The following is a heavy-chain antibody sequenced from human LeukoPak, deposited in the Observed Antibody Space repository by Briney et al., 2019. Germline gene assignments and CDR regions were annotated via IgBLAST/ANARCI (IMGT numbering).Heavy chain of an antibody. CDR1: GYTFIRYA. J-gene: IGHJ4*02. CDR3: ARHDNDDVFDY. Sequence: GASVKVSCKASGYTFIRYAINWLRQVPGQGLEWMGWINMYTANPAYAQGFTERFVFSLDTSVSTAYLEISNLKAEDTAVYYCARHDNDDVFDYWGQGTLVTVSS. V-gene: IGHV7-4-1*02. CDR2: INMYTANP. D-gene: IGHD3-16*01.